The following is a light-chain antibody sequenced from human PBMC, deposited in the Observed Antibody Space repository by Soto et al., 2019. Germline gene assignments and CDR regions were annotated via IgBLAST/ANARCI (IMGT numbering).Light chain of an antibody. Sequence: EIVMTQSPATLSVSPGERVTLSCRASQSVRNKLAGYQQKPGQTPRLLIYDSSSRATDIPARFSGSGSGTEFTLASRGLESEEFAVYYCQQYNNWPPEYTFGQGTKLEIK. CDR1: QSVRNK. V-gene: IGKV3-15*01. J-gene: IGKJ2*01. CDR2: DSS. CDR3: QQYNNWPPEYT.